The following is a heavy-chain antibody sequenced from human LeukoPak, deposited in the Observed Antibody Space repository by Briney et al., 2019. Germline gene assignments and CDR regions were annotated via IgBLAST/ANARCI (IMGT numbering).Heavy chain of an antibody. Sequence: GGSLRLSCAASGFTVSSNYMSWVRQAPGKGLEWVSVIYSGGSTYYADSVKGRFTISRDNSKNTLYLQMNSLRAVDTAVYYCAREVWRYDSSGSDAFDIWGQGTMVTVSS. V-gene: IGHV3-53*01. CDR2: IYSGGST. CDR3: AREVWRYDSSGSDAFDI. J-gene: IGHJ3*02. D-gene: IGHD3-22*01. CDR1: GFTVSSNY.